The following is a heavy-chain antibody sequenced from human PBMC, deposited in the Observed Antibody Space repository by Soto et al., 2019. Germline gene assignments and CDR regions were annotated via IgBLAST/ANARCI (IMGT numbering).Heavy chain of an antibody. V-gene: IGHV3-30-3*01. CDR2: ISYDGSNK. D-gene: IGHD1-26*01. J-gene: IGHJ6*02. CDR1: GFTFSSYA. Sequence: GGSLRLSCAASGFTFSSYAMHWVRQAPGKGLEWVAVISYDGSNKYYADSVKGRFTISRDNSKNTLYLQMNSLRAEDTAVYYCARDKSGEVGATGYYGMDVWGQGTPVTVSS. CDR3: ARDKSGEVGATGYYGMDV.